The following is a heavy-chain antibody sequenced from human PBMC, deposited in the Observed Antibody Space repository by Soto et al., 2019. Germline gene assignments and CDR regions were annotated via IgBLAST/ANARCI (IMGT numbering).Heavy chain of an antibody. CDR3: AKDISSSPYYMDV. CDR2: ISGSTGTT. V-gene: IGHV3-23*01. Sequence: EVQVLESGGGSVQPGGSLRLSCAASGFTFSNFAMSWVRHAPGKGLEWVSEISGSTGTTYYADSVKGRFIISRDNSKNTLHLQMNSLRAEDTAVYYCAKDISSSPYYMDVWGKGTTVTVSS. J-gene: IGHJ6*03. CDR1: GFTFSNFA. D-gene: IGHD6-13*01.